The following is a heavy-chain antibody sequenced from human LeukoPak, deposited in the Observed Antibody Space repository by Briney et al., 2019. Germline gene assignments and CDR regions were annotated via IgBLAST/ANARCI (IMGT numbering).Heavy chain of an antibody. CDR1: GCTFSTYE. Sequence: GSLSLSCAASGCTFSTYEMNWVRQAPGKGLEWLSYISSSGSTIYYADSVKGPFTISRDNSKNSLYLQMNSLRAEDTAVYYCARELCSGDSFSDYWGQGTLVTVSS. V-gene: IGHV3-48*03. CDR2: ISSSGSTI. D-gene: IGHD2-15*01. J-gene: IGHJ4*02. CDR3: ARELCSGDSFSDY.